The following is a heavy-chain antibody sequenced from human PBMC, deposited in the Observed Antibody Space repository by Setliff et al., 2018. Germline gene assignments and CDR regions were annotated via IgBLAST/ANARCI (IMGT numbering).Heavy chain of an antibody. Sequence: SETLSLTCAVSGYSISSGYYWGWIRQPPGKGLEWIGYIYYSGSTYYNPSLKSRVTISVDTSKNQFSLKLSSVTAADTAVYYCARVSMYSSSWYYYYYGMDVWGQGTTVTVSS. D-gene: IGHD6-13*01. V-gene: IGHV4-38-2*01. CDR1: GYSISSGYY. CDR2: IYYSGST. J-gene: IGHJ6*02. CDR3: ARVSMYSSSWYYYYYGMDV.